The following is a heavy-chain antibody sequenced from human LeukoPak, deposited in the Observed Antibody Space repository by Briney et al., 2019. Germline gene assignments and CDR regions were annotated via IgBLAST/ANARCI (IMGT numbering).Heavy chain of an antibody. CDR1: GFSFRSYE. CDR2: ISTSGSSI. CDR3: ASTIFGLIAL. D-gene: IGHD3-3*01. J-gene: IGHJ1*01. Sequence: GGSLRLSCAASGFSFRSYEMNWDRQAPGKGLEWVSYISTSGSSIHYADSVRGRFTISRDNAKNSLYLQMNSLRVGDTAVYYCASTIFGLIALWGQGTLVTVSS. V-gene: IGHV3-48*03.